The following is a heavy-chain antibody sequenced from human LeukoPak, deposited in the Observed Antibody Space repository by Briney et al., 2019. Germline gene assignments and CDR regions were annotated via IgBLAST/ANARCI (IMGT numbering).Heavy chain of an antibody. J-gene: IGHJ4*02. V-gene: IGHV3-74*01. CDR3: ARGPYYYDSTGYYRD. CDR2: INSDGSST. CDR1: GFTFSTYW. D-gene: IGHD3-22*01. Sequence: GSLRLSCAASGFTFSTYWMHWVRQAPGKGLVWVSRINSDGSSTTYADSVKGRFTISRDNAKNTLYLQMNSLRAEDTAVYYCARGPYYYDSTGYYRDWGQGTLVTVSS.